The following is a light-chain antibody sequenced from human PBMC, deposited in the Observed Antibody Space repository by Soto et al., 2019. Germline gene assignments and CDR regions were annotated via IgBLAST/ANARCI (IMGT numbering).Light chain of an antibody. V-gene: IGLV2-14*01. CDR1: SSDVGNSDY. J-gene: IGLJ1*01. CDR3: ISFTTRATYV. Sequence: QSALTQPASVSGSPGQSITISCTGTSSDVGNSDYVAWYQQHPGKVAKLMIYDVSNRPSGVSNRFSGSKSGNTASLTISGLQAEDEADYYCISFTTRATYVFGPGTKV. CDR2: DVS.